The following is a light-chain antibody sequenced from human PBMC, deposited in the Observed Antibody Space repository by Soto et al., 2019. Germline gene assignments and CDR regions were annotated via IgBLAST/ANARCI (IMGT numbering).Light chain of an antibody. CDR1: QVISSY. CDR2: AAS. J-gene: IGKJ2*01. V-gene: IGKV1-8*01. Sequence: AIRMTQSPSSFPASTGDRVTITCRASQVISSYLAWYQQKPGKAPKLLIYAASTLQSGVPSRFSGSGSGTDFTLTISCLQSEDFATYYCQQYSSYPYTFGQGTKLEIK. CDR3: QQYSSYPYT.